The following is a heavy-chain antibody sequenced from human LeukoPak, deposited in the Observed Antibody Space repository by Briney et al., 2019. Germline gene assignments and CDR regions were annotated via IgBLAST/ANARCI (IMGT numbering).Heavy chain of an antibody. Sequence: GGSLRLSCAASGFTFSSYAMSWVRQAPGKGLEWVSAISGSGGSTYYADSVKGRFTISRDNSKNTLYLQMNSLRAEDTAVYYRAKSRSSLLTGNFDYWGQGTLVTVSS. D-gene: IGHD3-9*01. J-gene: IGHJ4*02. CDR3: AKSRSSLLTGNFDY. V-gene: IGHV3-23*01. CDR2: ISGSGGST. CDR1: GFTFSSYA.